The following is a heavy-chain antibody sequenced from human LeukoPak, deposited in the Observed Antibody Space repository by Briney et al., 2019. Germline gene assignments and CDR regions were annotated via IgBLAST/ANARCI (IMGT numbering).Heavy chain of an antibody. D-gene: IGHD3-22*01. Sequence: SETLSLTCTVSGYCISSGYYWGWIRQPPGKGLDWIGSIYHSGSTYYNPSLKSRVTISVDTSKNQFSLKLSSVTAADTAVYYCASLPYYYDSSGYPPYYFDYWGQGTLVTVSS. V-gene: IGHV4-38-2*02. CDR1: GYCISSGYY. CDR2: IYHSGST. CDR3: ASLPYYYDSSGYPPYYFDY. J-gene: IGHJ4*02.